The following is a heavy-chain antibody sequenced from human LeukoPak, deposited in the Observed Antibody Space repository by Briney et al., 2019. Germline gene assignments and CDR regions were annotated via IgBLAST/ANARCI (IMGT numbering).Heavy chain of an antibody. Sequence: GRSLRLSCAASGFTFSSYGMHWVRQAPGKGLEWVAVISYDGSNKYYADSVKGRFTISRDNSKNTLYLQMNSLRAEDTAVYYCAKPMVVTAIFFDYWGQGTLVTVSS. CDR1: GFTFSSYG. J-gene: IGHJ4*02. CDR2: ISYDGSNK. D-gene: IGHD2-21*02. CDR3: AKPMVVTAIFFDY. V-gene: IGHV3-30*18.